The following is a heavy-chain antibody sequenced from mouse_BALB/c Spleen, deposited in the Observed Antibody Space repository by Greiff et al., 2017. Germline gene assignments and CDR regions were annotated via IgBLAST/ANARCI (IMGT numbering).Heavy chain of an antibody. CDR3: ARQDMFAY. V-gene: IGHV5-12-2*01. Sequence: EVQLMESGGGLVQPGGSLKLSCAASGFTFSSYTMSWVRQTPEKRLEWVAYISNGGGSTYYPDTVKGRFTISRDNAKNTLYLQMSSLKSEDTAMYYCARQDMFAYWGQGTLVTVSA. J-gene: IGHJ3*01. CDR2: ISNGGGST. CDR1: GFTFSSYT. D-gene: IGHD3-2*01.